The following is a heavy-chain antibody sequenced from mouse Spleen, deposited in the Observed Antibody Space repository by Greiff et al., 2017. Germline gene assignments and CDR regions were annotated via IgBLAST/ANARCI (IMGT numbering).Heavy chain of an antibody. J-gene: IGHJ2*01. CDR2: IDPNSGGT. V-gene: IGHV1-72*01. D-gene: IGHD1-1*01. CDR3: ARSSPLYYVFDY. CDR1: GYTFTSYW. Sequence: QVQLKESGTELAKPGASVKLSCKASGYTFTSYWMHWVKQRPGRGLEWIGRIDPNSGGTKYNEKFKSKATLTVDKPSSTAYMQLSSLTSEDSAVYYCARSSPLYYVFDYWGQGTTLTVSS.